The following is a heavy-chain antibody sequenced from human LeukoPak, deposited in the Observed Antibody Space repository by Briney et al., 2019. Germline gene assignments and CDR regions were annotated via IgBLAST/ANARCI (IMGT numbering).Heavy chain of an antibody. CDR1: GGPISSYY. J-gene: IGHJ6*02. CDR3: ARDRDYYYGMDV. CDR2: IYYSGST. Sequence: PSETLSLTCTVSGGPISSYYWIWIRQPPGKGLEWIGYIYYSGSTNYNHSLKRRVTISVDTSKNQLSLKLSSVTAADTAVYYCARDRDYYYGMDVWGQGTTVTVSS. V-gene: IGHV4-59*01.